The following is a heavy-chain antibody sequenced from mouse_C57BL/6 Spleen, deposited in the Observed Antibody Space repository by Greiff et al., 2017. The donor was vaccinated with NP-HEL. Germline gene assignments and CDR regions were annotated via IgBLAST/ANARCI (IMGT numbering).Heavy chain of an antibody. CDR1: GYTFTSYW. Sequence: QVQLQQPGAELVMPGASVKLSCKASGYTFTSYWMHWVKQRPGQGLEWIGEIDPSDSYTNYTQKFKGKSTLTVDKSSSTAYMQLSSRTSEDSAVYYCARKVLGAMDYWGQGTSVTVSS. D-gene: IGHD3-3*01. V-gene: IGHV1-69*01. CDR2: IDPSDSYT. J-gene: IGHJ4*01. CDR3: ARKVLGAMDY.